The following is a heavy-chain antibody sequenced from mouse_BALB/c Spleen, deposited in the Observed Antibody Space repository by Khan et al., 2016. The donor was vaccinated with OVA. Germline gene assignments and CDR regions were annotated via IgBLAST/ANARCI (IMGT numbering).Heavy chain of an antibody. J-gene: IGHJ2*01. CDR3: TRIYGSDFDY. V-gene: IGHV1-20*02. D-gene: IGHD1-1*01. Sequence: EVQLQESGPELVKPGASVKISCKASGYSFTGYFMRWVMQSHGKSLEWIGRINPHIGDTLYNQKFKGKATLTADESSSTAHMELRSLASEDSAVYYCTRIYGSDFDYWGQGTPLTVSS. CDR2: INPHIGDT. CDR1: GYSFTGYF.